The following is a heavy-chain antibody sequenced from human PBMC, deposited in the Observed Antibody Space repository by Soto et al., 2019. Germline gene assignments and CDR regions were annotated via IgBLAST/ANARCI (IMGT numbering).Heavy chain of an antibody. CDR1: GFTFSSYA. CDR3: AREGPGRGYKLDY. CDR2: ISYDGSNK. Sequence: QVQLVESGGGVVQPGRSLRLSCAASGFTFSSYAMHWVRQAPGKGLEWVAVISYDGSNKYYADSVKGRFTISRDNSKNTLYLQMNSLRAEDTAVYYCAREGPGRGYKLDYWGQGTLVTVSS. V-gene: IGHV3-30-3*01. D-gene: IGHD5-12*01. J-gene: IGHJ4*02.